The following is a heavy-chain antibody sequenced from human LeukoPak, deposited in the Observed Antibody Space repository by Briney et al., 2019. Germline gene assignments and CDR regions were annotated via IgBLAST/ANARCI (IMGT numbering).Heavy chain of an antibody. CDR3: ARIGYSSSSFDY. CDR2: IKHDGGVI. J-gene: IGHJ4*02. V-gene: IGHV3-7*01. Sequence: PGGSLRLSCGASGFIFSHYWMSWVRQAPGKGLEWVANIKHDGGVIYYVDSLKGRFTISRDNARNSVYLQKNSLRAEDTAVYYCARIGYSSSSFDYWGQGTLVTVSS. D-gene: IGHD6-6*01. CDR1: GFIFSHYW.